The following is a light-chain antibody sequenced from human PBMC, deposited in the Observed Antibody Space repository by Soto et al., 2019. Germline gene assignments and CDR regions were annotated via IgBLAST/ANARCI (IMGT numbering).Light chain of an antibody. Sequence: QSALTQPASVSGSPGQSITISCTGSYKYVSWYQQHPGKAPKFMIYEVSNRPSGVSNRFSGSKSGNTASLTISGLQAEDEADYYCQSYDNSLSGSGVFGTGTKVTVL. J-gene: IGLJ1*01. CDR3: QSYDNSLSGSGV. CDR1: YKY. CDR2: EVS. V-gene: IGLV2-14*01.